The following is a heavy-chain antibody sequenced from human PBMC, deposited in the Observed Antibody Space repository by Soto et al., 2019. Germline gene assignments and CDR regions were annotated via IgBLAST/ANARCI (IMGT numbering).Heavy chain of an antibody. D-gene: IGHD6-19*01. CDR3: ARPQTGYSGGSQFDP. CDR2: MSYGGTT. Sequence: LSLTCTVFGGSSTNDNWYWGWIRQPPGKGLEWIGSMSYGGTTYYNPSLKTRISISVDTSRNQFSLSLRSVTAADTAVYYCARPQTGYSGGSQFDPWGQGTLVTVSS. J-gene: IGHJ5*02. V-gene: IGHV4-39*01. CDR1: GGSSTNDNWY.